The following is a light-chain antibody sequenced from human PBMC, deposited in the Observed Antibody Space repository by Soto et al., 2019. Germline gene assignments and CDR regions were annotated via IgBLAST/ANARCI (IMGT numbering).Light chain of an antibody. Sequence: EIVMTQSPATLSVSPGERATLSCRASQSVSSNLAWYQQKPGQAPRLLIYGASTRATGIPARFSGSGSGTEFTLAISSLQSEDFAVYYCQKYNNWPLSFGPGTKVHIK. V-gene: IGKV3-15*01. J-gene: IGKJ3*01. CDR1: QSVSSN. CDR2: GAS. CDR3: QKYNNWPLS.